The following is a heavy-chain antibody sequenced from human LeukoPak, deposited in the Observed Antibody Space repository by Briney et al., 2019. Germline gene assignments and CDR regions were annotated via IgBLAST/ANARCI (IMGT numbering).Heavy chain of an antibody. D-gene: IGHD3-9*01. J-gene: IGHJ3*02. CDR3: ARGSGAANYDILTGFIIPDAFDI. V-gene: IGHV1-18*01. Sequence: ASVKVSCKASGYTFTSYGISWVRQAPGQGLEWMGLISAYNGNTNYAQKLQGRVTMTTDTSKSTAYMEMRSLRSDDTAVYYCARGSGAANYDILTGFIIPDAFDIWGQGTMVTVSS. CDR1: GYTFTSYG. CDR2: ISAYNGNT.